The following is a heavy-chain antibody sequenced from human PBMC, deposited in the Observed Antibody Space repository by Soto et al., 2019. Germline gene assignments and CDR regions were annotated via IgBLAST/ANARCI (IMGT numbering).Heavy chain of an antibody. CDR2: IFPNGNT. Sequence: SETLSLTCTVSRGYVNTFHWSWVRQPAGKGLEWIGRIFPNGNTDYGPSLKSRVTLSVDTSKNQISLNLTSVTAADTAVYYCARVPTMVRGVNSAFDIWGQGTMVTVSS. CDR1: RGYVNTFH. D-gene: IGHD3-10*01. J-gene: IGHJ3*02. CDR3: ARVPTMVRGVNSAFDI. V-gene: IGHV4-4*07.